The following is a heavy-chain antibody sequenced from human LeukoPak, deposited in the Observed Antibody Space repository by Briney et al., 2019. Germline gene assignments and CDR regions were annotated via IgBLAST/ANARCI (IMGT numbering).Heavy chain of an antibody. CDR1: GFMFSDHY. J-gene: IGHJ4*02. CDR3: VKSRGDGVDFDY. D-gene: IGHD7-27*01. V-gene: IGHV3-72*01. CDR2: TRNKANSYNT. Sequence: GGSLRLSCAASGFMFSDHYMDWVRQAPGKGLEWVGRTRNKANSYNTIYAASVEGRFTISRDESKNSLFLQMNSLETEDTAVYYCVKSRGDGVDFDYWGQGTLVTASS.